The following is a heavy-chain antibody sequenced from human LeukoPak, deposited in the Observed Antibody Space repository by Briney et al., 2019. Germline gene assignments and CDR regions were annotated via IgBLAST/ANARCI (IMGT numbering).Heavy chain of an antibody. D-gene: IGHD2-21*02. CDR3: ARRGKDDSYYMGKGDYFDY. V-gene: IGHV4-39*01. CDR2: IFYSGST. Sequence: SETLSLTCTVSGDSITTSSYYWGWIRQPPEKGLEWIRRIFYSGSTHYNPSLKSRVTISVDTSKNKFSLKLSSVTAADTAIYYCARRGKDDSYYMGKGDYFDYWGQGTLVTVSS. CDR1: GDSITTSSYY. J-gene: IGHJ4*02.